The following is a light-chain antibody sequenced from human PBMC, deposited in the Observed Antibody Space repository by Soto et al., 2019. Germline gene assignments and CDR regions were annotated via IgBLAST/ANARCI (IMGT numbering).Light chain of an antibody. CDR1: SSDVGGSNH. V-gene: IGLV2-14*01. J-gene: IGLJ2*01. CDR2: GVS. CDR3: SSYTSTTLV. Sequence: QSALTQPASVSGSPGQSITISCTGTSSDVGGSNHVSWYQQHPGKAPKLMIYGVSNRPSGISNRVSGSKSGNTASLTISGLQAEDEADYYSSSYTSTTLVFGGGTKLTVL.